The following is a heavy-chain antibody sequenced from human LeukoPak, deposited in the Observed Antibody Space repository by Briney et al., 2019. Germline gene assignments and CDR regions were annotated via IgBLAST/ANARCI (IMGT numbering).Heavy chain of an antibody. CDR3: AKDRLRGYSYGLTDY. Sequence: GGSLRLSCAASGFTFSSYGMHWVRQAPGKGLEWVAVIWYDGSNKYYADSVKCRFTISRDNSKNTLYLQMNSLRAEDTAVYYCAKDRLRGYSYGLTDYWGQGTLVTVSS. CDR2: IWYDGSNK. D-gene: IGHD5-18*01. CDR1: GFTFSSYG. J-gene: IGHJ4*02. V-gene: IGHV3-33*06.